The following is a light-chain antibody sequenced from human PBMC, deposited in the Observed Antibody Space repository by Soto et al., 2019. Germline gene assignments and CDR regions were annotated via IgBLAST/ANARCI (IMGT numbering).Light chain of an antibody. CDR1: QSVSSTY. CDR2: GAS. Sequence: EIVLTQSPGTLSLSPGERATLSCRASQSVSSTYIAWYQQNPGRAPRHLIYGASSRATGIPDSFSGSGSGTDFTLTISRLEPEDFAVYFCQQYGRSPPFTFGQGTKVEIK. J-gene: IGKJ2*01. V-gene: IGKV3-20*01. CDR3: QQYGRSPPFT.